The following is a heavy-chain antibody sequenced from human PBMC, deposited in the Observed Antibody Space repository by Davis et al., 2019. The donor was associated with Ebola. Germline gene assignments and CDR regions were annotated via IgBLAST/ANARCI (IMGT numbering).Heavy chain of an antibody. CDR1: GFTFSSYW. Sequence: GESLKISCAASGFTFSSYWMSWVRQAPGKGLEWVANIKQDGSEKYYVDSVKGRFTISRDNPKKTLYLQMNSLRAEDTAVYYCAKQGGSSGWYNFDYWGQGTQVTVSS. J-gene: IGHJ4*02. CDR2: IKQDGSEK. CDR3: AKQGGSSGWYNFDY. V-gene: IGHV3-7*03. D-gene: IGHD6-19*01.